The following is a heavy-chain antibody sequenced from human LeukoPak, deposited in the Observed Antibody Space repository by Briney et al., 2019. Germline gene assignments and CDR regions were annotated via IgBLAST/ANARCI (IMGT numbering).Heavy chain of an antibody. Sequence: TGRSLRLSCAASGFTFSSYGMHWVRQAPGKGLEWVAVIWYDGTNKYYADSVKGRFTISRDNSKNTLFLQMNILRAEDTAVYYCARAAYDSSGYLTLWGQGTLVAVSS. CDR3: ARAAYDSSGYLTL. D-gene: IGHD3-22*01. J-gene: IGHJ4*02. CDR2: IWYDGTNK. CDR1: GFTFSSYG. V-gene: IGHV3-33*01.